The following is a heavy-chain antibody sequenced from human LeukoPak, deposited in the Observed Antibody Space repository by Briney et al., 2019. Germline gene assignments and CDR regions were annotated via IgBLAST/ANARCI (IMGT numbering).Heavy chain of an antibody. J-gene: IGHJ4*02. D-gene: IGHD1-26*01. CDR2: INSNGGNT. V-gene: IGHV3-64*01. Sequence: PGGSLRLSCAASGFTFSSYAMYWVRQAPGKGLEYVSAINSNGGNTYYASSMKGRFTISRDNSKNTLYLQMGSLRAEDMAAYYCARRGVGATPLDYWGQGTLVTVSS. CDR1: GFTFSSYA. CDR3: ARRGVGATPLDY.